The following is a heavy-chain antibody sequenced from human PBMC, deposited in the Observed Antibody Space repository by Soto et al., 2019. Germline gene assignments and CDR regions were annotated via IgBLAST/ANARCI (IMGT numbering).Heavy chain of an antibody. V-gene: IGHV3-48*02. Sequence: GGSLRLSCAASGFTFSSYSMNWVRQAPWKGLEWFSYISSSSSTIYYADSVKGRFTISRDNAKNSLYLQMNSLRDEDTAVYYCARERGEETYDFWSFWAFDYWGQGTLVTSPQ. J-gene: IGHJ4*02. D-gene: IGHD3-3*01. CDR3: ARERGEETYDFWSFWAFDY. CDR2: ISSSSSTI. CDR1: GFTFSSYS.